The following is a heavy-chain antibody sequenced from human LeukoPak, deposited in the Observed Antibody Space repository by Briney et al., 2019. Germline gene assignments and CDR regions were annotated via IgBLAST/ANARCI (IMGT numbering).Heavy chain of an antibody. CDR2: INPNSGGT. CDR1: GYTFTGYY. J-gene: IGHJ4*02. CDR3: ARDSVRSGLRSPRGSNY. Sequence: TSVKVSCTASGYTFTGYYMHWVRQAPGQGLEGMGWINPNSGGTNYAQKFQGRVTMTRDTSISTAYMELSRLRSDDTAVYYCARDSVRSGLRSPRGSNYWGQGTLVTVSS. D-gene: IGHD5-12*01. V-gene: IGHV1-2*02.